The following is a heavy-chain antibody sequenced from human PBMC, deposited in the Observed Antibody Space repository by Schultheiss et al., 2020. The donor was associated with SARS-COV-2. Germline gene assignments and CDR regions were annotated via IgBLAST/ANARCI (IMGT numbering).Heavy chain of an antibody. V-gene: IGHV3-49*04. J-gene: IGHJ6*02. Sequence: GGSLRLSCTASGFTFGDYAMSWVRQAPGKGLEWVGFIRSKAYGGTTEYAASVKGRFTISRDDSKSIAYLQMNSLKTEDTAVYYCTRVASTYYYGSGAHIYGMDVWGQGTTVTVSS. CDR1: GFTFGDYA. CDR3: TRVASTYYYGSGAHIYGMDV. D-gene: IGHD3-10*01. CDR2: IRSKAYGGTT.